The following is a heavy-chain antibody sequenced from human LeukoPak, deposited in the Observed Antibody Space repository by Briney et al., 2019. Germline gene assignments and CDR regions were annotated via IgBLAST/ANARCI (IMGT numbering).Heavy chain of an antibody. V-gene: IGHV1-18*04. CDR2: ISNYFGVT. CDR1: GFRFSSFG. D-gene: IGHD4-11*01. CDR3: ARDSDYSGNGSGDWFDP. Sequence: GASVNVSCKASGFRFSSFGVSWVRQAPGQGLEWMGWISNYFGVTHYAEKFEDRVTMTVDTSTTTVYMELRSLKYDDTAIYYCARDSDYSGNGSGDWFDPWGQGTVVTVSS. J-gene: IGHJ5*02.